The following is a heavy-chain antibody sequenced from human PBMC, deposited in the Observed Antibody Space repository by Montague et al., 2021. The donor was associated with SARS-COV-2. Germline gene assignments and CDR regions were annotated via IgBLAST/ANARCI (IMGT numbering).Heavy chain of an antibody. CDR3: ARAVRGVIILSPYYAMDV. V-gene: IGHV4-34*01. D-gene: IGHD3-10*01. CDR1: GASFSAYY. Sequence: SETLSLTCAVYGASFSAYYWNWIRQPPGKGLEWIGDINHSGRTNFNLSLKSRVTVSLDTSKNQFSLKLRSVTAADTAVYYCARAVRGVIILSPYYAMDVWGQGTTVTVSS. J-gene: IGHJ6*02. CDR2: INHSGRT.